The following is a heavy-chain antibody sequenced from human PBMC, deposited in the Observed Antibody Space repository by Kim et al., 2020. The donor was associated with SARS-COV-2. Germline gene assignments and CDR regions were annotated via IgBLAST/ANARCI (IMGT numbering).Heavy chain of an antibody. D-gene: IGHD3-22*01. J-gene: IGHJ6*02. V-gene: IGHV3-33*01. CDR2: IWYDGSNK. Sequence: GGSLRLSCAASGFTFSSYGMHWVRQAPGKGLEWVAVIWYDGSNKYYADSVKGRFTISRDNSKNTLYLQMNSLRAEDTAVYYCARDPDSSGYYYYYYGMDVWGQGTTVTVSS. CDR1: GFTFSSYG. CDR3: ARDPDSSGYYYYYYGMDV.